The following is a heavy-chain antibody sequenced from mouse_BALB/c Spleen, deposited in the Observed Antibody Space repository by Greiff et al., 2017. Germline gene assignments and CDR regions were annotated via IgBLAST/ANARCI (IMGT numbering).Heavy chain of an antibody. V-gene: IGHV1-5*01. CDR1: GYSFTSYW. Sequence: VQLQQSGPELEKPGASVKMSCTASGYSFTSYWMHWVKQRPGQGLEWIGAIYPGNSDTSYNQKFKGKAKLTAVTSASTAYMELSSLTNEDSAVYYCTREEGAYSGWFAYWGQGTLVTVSA. CDR2: IYPGNSDT. D-gene: IGHD3-1*01. J-gene: IGHJ3*01. CDR3: TREEGAYSGWFAY.